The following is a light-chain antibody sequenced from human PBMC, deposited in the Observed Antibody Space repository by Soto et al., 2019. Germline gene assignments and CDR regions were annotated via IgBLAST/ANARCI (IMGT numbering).Light chain of an antibody. J-gene: IGKJ4*01. V-gene: IGKV3-15*01. CDR3: QQYYRWPPLT. CDR2: GAS. Sequence: EIVMTQSPATLSVSPGERATLSCRASQSVSSNLAWYQQKPGQAPRFPLYGASTRATGIPARFSGSGSGTEFTLTISSLQSEDFAVYYCQQYYRWPPLTFGGGTKVEI. CDR1: QSVSSN.